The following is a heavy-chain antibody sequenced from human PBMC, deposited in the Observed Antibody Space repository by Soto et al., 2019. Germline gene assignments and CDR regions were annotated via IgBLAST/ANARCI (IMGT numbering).Heavy chain of an antibody. CDR3: ARVYNYYDSSGYYS. D-gene: IGHD3-22*01. J-gene: IGHJ5*02. CDR1: GYTFTSYG. CDR2: ISAYNGNT. Sequence: ASEKVSCKASGYTFTSYGSSWVRQAPGQGLEWMGWISAYNGNTNYAQKLQGRVTMTTDSSTSTAYMELRSLRSDDTAVYYCARVYNYYDSSGYYSWGQGTLVTVS. V-gene: IGHV1-18*04.